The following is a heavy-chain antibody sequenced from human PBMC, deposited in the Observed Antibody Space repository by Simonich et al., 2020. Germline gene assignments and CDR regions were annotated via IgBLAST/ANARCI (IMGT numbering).Heavy chain of an antibody. J-gene: IGHJ4*02. Sequence: QVQLVQSGAEVKKPGASVKVSCKASGYTFTGYYMHWVRQAPGQGLEGMGGINPTSGGTNYAQKFQGRVTMTRDTSISTAYMELSRLRSDDTAVYYCARGASIAAAGTIDWGQGTLVTVSS. V-gene: IGHV1-2*02. D-gene: IGHD6-13*01. CDR2: INPTSGGT. CDR3: ARGASIAAAGTID. CDR1: GYTFTGYY.